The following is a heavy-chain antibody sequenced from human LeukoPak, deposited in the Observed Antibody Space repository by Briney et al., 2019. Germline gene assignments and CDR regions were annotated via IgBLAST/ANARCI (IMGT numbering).Heavy chain of an antibody. J-gene: IGHJ5*02. Sequence: ASVKVSCKTSGYTFTKYGLSWVRQAPGQGPEWMGWISADTGATNYAQKLQGRVTMTTDTSTSTAYMELRSLRSDDTAVYYCARVSRGSGNYEGGKKLNNWFDPWGQGTLVTVSS. D-gene: IGHD3-10*01. V-gene: IGHV1-18*01. CDR1: GYTFTKYG. CDR3: ARVSRGSGNYEGGKKLNNWFDP. CDR2: ISADTGAT.